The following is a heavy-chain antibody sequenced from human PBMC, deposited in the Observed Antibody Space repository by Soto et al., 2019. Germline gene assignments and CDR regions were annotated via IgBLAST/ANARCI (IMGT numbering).Heavy chain of an antibody. CDR3: ARADYYDSSGFYYDC. CDR2: INPSGGST. V-gene: IGHV1-46*01. D-gene: IGHD3-22*01. J-gene: IGHJ4*02. Sequence: QVQLVQSGAEVKKPGASVKVSCKASGYIFTNHYIHWVRQAPGQGLEWMGIINPSGGSTNYLQKFQGRITMTRDTSTSTVYMMLSSLRSEDTAVYFCARADYYDSSGFYYDCWGQGTLVTVSS. CDR1: GYIFTNHY.